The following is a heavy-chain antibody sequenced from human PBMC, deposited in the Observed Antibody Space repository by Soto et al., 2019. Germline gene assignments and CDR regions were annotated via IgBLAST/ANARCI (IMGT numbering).Heavy chain of an antibody. V-gene: IGHV5-10-1*01. CDR2: IDPSDSYT. CDR1: GYIFASHX. D-gene: IGHD4-4*01. Sequence: GESLKISCKGFGYIFASHXIXWXRXXPXXXLXLMGRIDPSDSYTNFSPSFQGLVTISVDKSINTAFLQWNSLKASDSAMYYCARVPLQGSYSSTWYEPWDYWGQGTLVTVSS. CDR3: ARVPLQGSYSSTWYEPWDY. J-gene: IGHJ4*02.